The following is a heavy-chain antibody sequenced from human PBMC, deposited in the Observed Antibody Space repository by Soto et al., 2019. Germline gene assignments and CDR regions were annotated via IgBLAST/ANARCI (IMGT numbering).Heavy chain of an antibody. CDR1: GFTFSDFA. Sequence: GGSLRLSCAVSGFTFSDFAMSWVRQTPGKGLEWVSGINWNGIDTSYRDSVKGRLTISRDNAKNTLYLQMNSLRAEDTAVYYCVRGDGDYYDGNGYLGRHWGQGTLVNVSS. D-gene: IGHD3-22*01. CDR2: INWNGIDT. CDR3: VRGDGDYYDGNGYLGRH. V-gene: IGHV3-20*04. J-gene: IGHJ4*02.